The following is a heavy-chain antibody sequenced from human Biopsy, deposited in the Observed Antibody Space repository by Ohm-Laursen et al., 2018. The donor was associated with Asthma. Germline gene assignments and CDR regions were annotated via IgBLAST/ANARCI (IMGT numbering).Heavy chain of an antibody. CDR3: ARGDSSNWSHYYFDY. V-gene: IGHV3-53*01. CDR1: GFAVSRDY. D-gene: IGHD3-22*01. J-gene: IGHJ4*02. CDR2: IYSGGTS. Sequence: SLRLSCTAPGFAVSRDYMFWVRQAPGKGLEWAAVIYSGGTSHTADSVRGRFTISRDYSKNTLYPQMHSLRAEDTAVYYCARGDSSNWSHYYFDYWGQGTLVTVSS.